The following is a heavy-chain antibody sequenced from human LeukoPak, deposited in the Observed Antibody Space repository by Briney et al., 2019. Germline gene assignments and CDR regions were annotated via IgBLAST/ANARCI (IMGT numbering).Heavy chain of an antibody. D-gene: IGHD6-13*01. Sequence: ASVTVSCTASGYTFTSYDINWVRQATGQGLEWMGWMNPNSGNTGYAQKFQGRVTMTRNTSISTAYMELSSLRSEDTAVYYCARDLTSAAELDYWGQGTLVTVSS. CDR2: MNPNSGNT. V-gene: IGHV1-8*01. J-gene: IGHJ4*02. CDR3: ARDLTSAAELDY. CDR1: GYTFTSYD.